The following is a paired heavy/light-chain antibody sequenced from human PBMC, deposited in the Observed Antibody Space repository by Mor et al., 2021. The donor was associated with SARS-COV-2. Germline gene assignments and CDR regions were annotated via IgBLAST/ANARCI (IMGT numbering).Heavy chain of an antibody. J-gene: IGHJ6*03. CDR2: ISGSGGST. V-gene: IGHV3-23*01. CDR1: GFTFSSYA. CDR3: AKSLGYCSSTSCHGKTYYYYYYMDV. D-gene: IGHD2-2*01. Sequence: EVQLLESGGGLVQPGGSLRLSCAASGFTFSSYAMSWVRQAPGKGLEWVSAISGSGGSTYYADSVKGRFTISRDNSKNTLYLQMNSLRAEDTAVYYCAKSLGYCSSTSCHGKTYYYYYYMDVWGKGTTVTVSS.
Light chain of an antibody. Sequence: QSALTQPRSVSGSPGQSVTISCTGTSSDVGGYNYVSWYQQHPGKAPKLMIYDVSKRPSGVPDRFSGSKSGNTASLTISGLQAEDEADYYCCSYAGSSVVFGGGTKLTVL. CDR1: SSDVGGYNY. J-gene: IGLJ2*01. V-gene: IGLV2-11*01. CDR3: CSYAGSSVV. CDR2: DVS.